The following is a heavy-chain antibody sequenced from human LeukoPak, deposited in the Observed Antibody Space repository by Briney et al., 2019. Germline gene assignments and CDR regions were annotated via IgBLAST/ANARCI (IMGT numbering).Heavy chain of an antibody. V-gene: IGHV3-23*01. D-gene: IGHD1-7*01. Sequence: GGSLRLSCAASGFTFSSYAMSWVRQAPGKGLEWVSAISGSGGSTYYADSVKGQFTISRDNSKNTLYLQMNSLRAEDTAVYYCAKRFSGTSRKYYYYYGMDVWGQGTTVTVSS. CDR2: ISGSGGST. CDR1: GFTFSSYA. J-gene: IGHJ6*02. CDR3: AKRFSGTSRKYYYYYGMDV.